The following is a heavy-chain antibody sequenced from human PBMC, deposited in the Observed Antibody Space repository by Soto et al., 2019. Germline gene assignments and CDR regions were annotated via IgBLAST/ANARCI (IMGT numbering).Heavy chain of an antibody. CDR2: ISAYNGNT. CDR1: GYTFTSYA. CDR3: ASDLSAIRPCPRRYFLH. J-gene: IGHJ1*01. D-gene: IGHD2-2*02. Sequence: QVQLVQSAAEVKKPGASVKVSCKASGYTFTSYAISWVRQAPGQGLEWMGWISAYNGNTNYAQKLQGRVTMTTDTTTSTAYMEVCSLRSDDTAVYYGASDLSAIRPCPRRYFLHWGQGTLVTVSS. V-gene: IGHV1-18*01.